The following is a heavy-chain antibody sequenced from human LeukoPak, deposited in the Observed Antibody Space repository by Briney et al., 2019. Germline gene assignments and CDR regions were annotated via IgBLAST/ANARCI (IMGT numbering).Heavy chain of an antibody. V-gene: IGHV1-46*01. J-gene: IGHJ4*01. Sequence: GASVTLSCKAAGYTFTDYYMHWVRQAPGQGIEWMGILFSNGSPKFPHNFQGRVTMTRDTSTSTVYVELSSLTSEDTAIYYCVREPPDTYRFYYWGHGSLVSVSS. CDR1: GYTFTDYY. CDR3: VREPPDTYRFYY. D-gene: IGHD3-16*02. CDR2: LFSNGSP.